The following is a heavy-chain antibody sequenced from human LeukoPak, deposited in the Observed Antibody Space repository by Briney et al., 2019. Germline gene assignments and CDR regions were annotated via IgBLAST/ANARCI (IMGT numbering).Heavy chain of an antibody. J-gene: IGHJ4*02. CDR2: IYSSGST. CDR3: ARHRYNSSSSYFDF. V-gene: IGHV4-59*08. D-gene: IGHD6-6*01. CDR1: GGSISGYY. Sequence: SETLSLTCTVSGGSISGYYWTWIRQPPGKGLEWIGYIYSSGSTNYNPSLKSRVTISVDTSKNQFSLRLSSVTAADTAVYYCARHRYNSSSSYFDFWGQGTLVNVSS.